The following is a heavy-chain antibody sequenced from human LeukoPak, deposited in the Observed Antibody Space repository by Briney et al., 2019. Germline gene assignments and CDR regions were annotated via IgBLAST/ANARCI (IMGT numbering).Heavy chain of an antibody. Sequence: SETLSLTCTVSGGSISSDGYYWSWIRQHPGKGLEWIGYIYYSGSTYYNPSLKSRVTISVDTSKNQFSLKLSSVTAADTAVYYCARVRYYYDSSGSSGYFDYWGQGTLVTVSS. V-gene: IGHV4-31*03. CDR1: GGSISSDGYY. CDR3: ARVRYYYDSSGSSGYFDY. D-gene: IGHD3-22*01. J-gene: IGHJ4*02. CDR2: IYYSGST.